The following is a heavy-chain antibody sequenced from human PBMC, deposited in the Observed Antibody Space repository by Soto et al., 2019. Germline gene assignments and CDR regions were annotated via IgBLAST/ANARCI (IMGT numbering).Heavy chain of an antibody. V-gene: IGHV1-18*01. CDR2: ISAYNGNT. CDR1: GYAFTSYG. J-gene: IGHJ4*02. CDR3: ARGSYDFWSGYYRHYFDY. Sequence: SVKVSCKASGYAFTSYGISWVRQAPGQRLERMGWISAYNGNTNYAQKLQGRVTMTTDTSTSTAYMELRSLRSDDTAVYYCARGSYDFWSGYYRHYFDYWGQGTLVTVSS. D-gene: IGHD3-3*01.